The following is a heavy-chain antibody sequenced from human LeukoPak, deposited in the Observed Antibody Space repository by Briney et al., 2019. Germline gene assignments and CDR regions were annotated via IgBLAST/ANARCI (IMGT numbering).Heavy chain of an antibody. CDR2: ISYGGSNK. CDR3: ARDGENYDSSGYYYSSFDY. Sequence: PGGSLRLSCAASGFTFSSYAMHWVRQAPGKGLEWVAVISYGGSNKYYADSVKGRFTISRDNSKNTLYLQMNSLRAEDTAVYYCARDGENYDSSGYYYSSFDYWGQGTLVTVSS. D-gene: IGHD3-22*01. V-gene: IGHV3-30-3*01. J-gene: IGHJ4*02. CDR1: GFTFSSYA.